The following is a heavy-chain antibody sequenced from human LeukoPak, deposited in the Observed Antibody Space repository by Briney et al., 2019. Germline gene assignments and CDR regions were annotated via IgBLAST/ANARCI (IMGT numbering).Heavy chain of an antibody. J-gene: IGHJ1*01. V-gene: IGHV3-30*02. CDR1: GFTFSSYG. CDR2: IRYDGGNK. D-gene: IGHD6-19*01. CDR3: AKSQWPRYFQH. Sequence: GGSLRLSCAASGFTFSSYGMHWVRPAPGKGLEWVAFIRYDGGNKYYADSVKGRFTISRDNSKNTLYLQMNSLRAEDTAVYYCAKSQWPRYFQHWGQGTLVTVSS.